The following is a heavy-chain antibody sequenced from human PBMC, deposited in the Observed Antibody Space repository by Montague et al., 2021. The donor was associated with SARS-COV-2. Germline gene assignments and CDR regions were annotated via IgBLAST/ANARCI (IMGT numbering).Heavy chain of an antibody. V-gene: IGHV4-34*12. CDR2: ILHGGAT. CDR1: GGPLSGYF. CDR3: ARTSASSDY. J-gene: IGHJ4*02. Sequence: SETLSLTCGVSGGPLSGYFWSWIRQTPGKGLEWIGEILHGGATKYNPTLRSRATVSVDTSKNQISLQLNSVTPGDTAVYYCARTSASSDYWGQGTLVTVSS. D-gene: IGHD1-26*01.